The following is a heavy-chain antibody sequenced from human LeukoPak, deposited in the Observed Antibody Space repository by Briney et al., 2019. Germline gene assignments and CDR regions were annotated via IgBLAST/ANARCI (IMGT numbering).Heavy chain of an antibody. J-gene: IGHJ4*02. D-gene: IGHD4-11*01. CDR2: IYYSGST. CDR3: ARHGHHGNYDF. V-gene: IGHV4-59*08. CDR1: GGSISSYY. Sequence: KTSETLSLTCTVSGGSISSYYWSWIRQPPGKGLEWIGFIYYSGSTSYNPSLKSRVTISVDTSKNQFSLKLSSVTAADTAVYHCARHGHHGNYDFWGQGTLVTVSS.